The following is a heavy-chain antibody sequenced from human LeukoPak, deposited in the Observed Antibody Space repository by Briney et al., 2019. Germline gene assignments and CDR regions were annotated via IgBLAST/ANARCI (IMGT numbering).Heavy chain of an antibody. V-gene: IGHV3-21*01. J-gene: IGHJ5*02. Sequence: GGSLRLSCAASGFTFSSYSMNWVRQAPGKGLEWVSSISSSSSYIYYADSVKGRFTISRDNAKNSLYLQMNSLRAEDTAVYYCARGSRDIVVVPAAIDWFDPGAREPWSPSPQ. CDR1: GFTFSSYS. CDR2: ISSSSSYI. D-gene: IGHD2-2*02. CDR3: ARGSRDIVVVPAAIDWFDP.